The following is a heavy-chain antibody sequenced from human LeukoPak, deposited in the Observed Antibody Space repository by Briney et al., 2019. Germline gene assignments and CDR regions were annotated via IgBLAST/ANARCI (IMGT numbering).Heavy chain of an antibody. Sequence: GSLRLSRAPSLFTVTSKYMSWGRQAPGGGLEWVSVIYSGGSTYYADSVKGRFTISRDNAKNSLYLQMNSLRAEDTAVYYCARDLAVADPGDFDYWGQGTLVTVSS. CDR1: LFTVTSKY. V-gene: IGHV3-53*01. D-gene: IGHD6-19*01. CDR3: ARDLAVADPGDFDY. J-gene: IGHJ4*02. CDR2: IYSGGST.